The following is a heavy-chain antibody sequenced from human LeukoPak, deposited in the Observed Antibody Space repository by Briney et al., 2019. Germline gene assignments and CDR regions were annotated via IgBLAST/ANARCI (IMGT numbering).Heavy chain of an antibody. CDR1: GASISSSTDY. CDR2: IYYSEST. Sequence: SETLSLTCTVSGASISSSTDYWGWIRQPPGKGLEWIANIYYSESTYCNPSLKSRVTISVDTSKNQFSLKLSSVTAADTAVYYCARRSSSWYGGGRFDPWGQGTLVTVSS. CDR3: ARRSSSWYGGGRFDP. J-gene: IGHJ5*02. V-gene: IGHV4-39*01. D-gene: IGHD6-13*01.